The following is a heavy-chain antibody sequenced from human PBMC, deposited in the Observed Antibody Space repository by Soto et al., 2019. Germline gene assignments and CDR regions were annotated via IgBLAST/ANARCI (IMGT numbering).Heavy chain of an antibody. CDR2: ISGSGGRT. D-gene: IGHD3-16*01. J-gene: IGHJ3*02. V-gene: IGHV3-23*01. Sequence: PGGSLRLSCVASGFPFSSYAMSWVRQTPGKGLEWVSGISGSGGRTYYADSVKGRFTISRGNSNNTLSLQMHTLRVEDTAVYFCAKGGYYSLFDIWGQGTMVTVSS. CDR1: GFPFSSYA. CDR3: AKGGYYSLFDI.